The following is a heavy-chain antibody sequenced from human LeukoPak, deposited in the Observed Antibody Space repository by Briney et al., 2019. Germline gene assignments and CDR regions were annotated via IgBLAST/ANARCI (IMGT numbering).Heavy chain of an antibody. V-gene: IGHV4-59*08. Sequence: SETLSLTCTVSGGSISSYYWSWIRQPPGKGLEWIGYIYYSGSTNYNPSLKSRVTISVDTSKNQFSLKLSSVTAADTAVYYCARLKAAPHYYYYYGMDVWGQGTTVTVSS. D-gene: IGHD2-15*01. CDR3: ARLKAAPHYYYYYGMDV. J-gene: IGHJ6*02. CDR1: GGSISSYY. CDR2: IYYSGST.